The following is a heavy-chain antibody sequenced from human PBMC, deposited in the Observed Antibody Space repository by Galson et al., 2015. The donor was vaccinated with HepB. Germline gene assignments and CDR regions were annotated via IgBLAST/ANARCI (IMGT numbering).Heavy chain of an antibody. J-gene: IGHJ4*02. CDR1: GFTFCNAW. CDR2: IKSKTDGGTT. Sequence: LRLSCAASGFTFCNAWMSWVRQAPGKGLAGGGRIKSKTDGGTTDYAAPVKGRFTISRDDSKNTLYLQMNSLKTEDTAVYYCTTVDYWGQGTLVTVSS. CDR3: TTVDY. V-gene: IGHV3-15*01.